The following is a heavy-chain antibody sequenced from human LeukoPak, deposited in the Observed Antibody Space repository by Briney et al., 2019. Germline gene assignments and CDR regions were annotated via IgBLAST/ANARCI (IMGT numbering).Heavy chain of an antibody. J-gene: IGHJ6*03. CDR1: GGSLSSYY. Sequence: SETLSLTCTVSGGSLSSYYWSWIRQPPGKGLEWIGYIYFNGYTNYNPSLKSRVTISVDTSKNQFSLKLSSVTAADTAVYYCARGRYSSGWYPSYYYMDVWGKGTTVTVSS. CDR3: ARGRYSSGWYPSYYYMDV. V-gene: IGHV4-59*01. CDR2: IYFNGYT. D-gene: IGHD6-19*01.